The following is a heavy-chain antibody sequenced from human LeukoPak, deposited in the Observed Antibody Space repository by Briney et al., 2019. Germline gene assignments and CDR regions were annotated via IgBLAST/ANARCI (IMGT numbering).Heavy chain of an antibody. J-gene: IGHJ4*02. D-gene: IGHD6-19*01. CDR2: IKQDGSKK. CDR3: ANSGWSLRDY. V-gene: IGHV3-7*01. CDR1: GFSFSSPW. Sequence: GGSLRLSCAASGFSFSSPWMSWVRQAPGKGLEWVANIKQDGSKKFYVDSVKGRFTISRDNAKNSLYLQMNSLRAEDTAVYYCANSGWSLRDYWGQGTLVTVSS.